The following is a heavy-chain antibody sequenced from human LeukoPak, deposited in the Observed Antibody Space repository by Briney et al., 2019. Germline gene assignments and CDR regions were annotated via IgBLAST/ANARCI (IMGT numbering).Heavy chain of an antibody. CDR2: IYYSGST. J-gene: IGHJ4*02. CDR3: ARLYDYVWGNYRHKGYYFDY. CDR1: GGSISSSSYY. V-gene: IGHV4-39*01. Sequence: SETLSLTCTVSGGSISSSSYYWGWIRQPPGKGLEWIGSIYYSGSTYYNPSLKSRVSISVDTSKNQFSLKLNSVTAADTAVYYCARLYDYVWGNYRHKGYYFDYWGQGTLVTVSS. D-gene: IGHD3-16*02.